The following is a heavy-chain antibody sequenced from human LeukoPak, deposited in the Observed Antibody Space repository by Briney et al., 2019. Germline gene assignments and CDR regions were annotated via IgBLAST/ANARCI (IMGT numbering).Heavy chain of an antibody. CDR3: ARVVAGDYYGMDV. CDR2: ISSSSSYI. V-gene: IGHV3-21*01. Sequence: GGSLRLSCAASGFTFSSYSMNWVRQAPGKGLEWVSSISSSSSYIYYADSVKGRFTISRDNAKNSLYLQMNSLRAEDTAVYYCARVVAGDYYGMDVWGQGTTVTVSS. J-gene: IGHJ6*02. D-gene: IGHD2-15*01. CDR1: GFTFSSYS.